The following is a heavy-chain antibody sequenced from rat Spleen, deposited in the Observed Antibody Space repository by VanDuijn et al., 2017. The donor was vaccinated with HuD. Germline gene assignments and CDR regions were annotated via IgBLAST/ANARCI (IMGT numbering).Heavy chain of an antibody. CDR1: GFTFSNYN. Sequence: EVQLVESGGGLVQPGRSLKLSCAASGFTFSNYNMAWVRQAPTKGLEWVATIFYDGSRTYYRDSVKGRFTISRDNAKSTLFLRMDSLRSEDTATYYCTRENWVLDYWGQGVMVTVSS. J-gene: IGHJ2*01. D-gene: IGHD5-1*01. CDR3: TRENWVLDY. V-gene: IGHV5-7*01. CDR2: IFYDGSRT.